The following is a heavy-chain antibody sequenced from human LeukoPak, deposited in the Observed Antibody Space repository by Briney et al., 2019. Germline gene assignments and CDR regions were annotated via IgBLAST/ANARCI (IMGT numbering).Heavy chain of an antibody. D-gene: IGHD3-10*01. CDR2: INAGNGNT. J-gene: IGHJ3*02. Sequence: ASVKVSCKASGYTFTSYAMHCVRQAPGQRLEWMGWINAGNGNTKYSQKFQGRVTITRDTSASTAYMELSSLRSEDTAVYYCARVTMFRGVIRAFDIWGQGTMVTVSS. V-gene: IGHV1-3*01. CDR3: ARVTMFRGVIRAFDI. CDR1: GYTFTSYA.